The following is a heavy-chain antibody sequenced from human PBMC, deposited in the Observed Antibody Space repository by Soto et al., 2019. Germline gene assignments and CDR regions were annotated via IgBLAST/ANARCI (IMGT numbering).Heavy chain of an antibody. CDR3: ARAPRPAAIAVLDH. J-gene: IGHJ4*02. Sequence: QVQLVQSGTEVKTSGASVKVSCKASGYSFTSYDITWLRQATGQGPEWMGWVNPNTGDTGLAQRFQARVTLSSDTSINTAYVEVSSLRPDDTAIYFCARAPRPAAIAVLDHWGQGTLVAVSS. V-gene: IGHV1-8*01. CDR1: GYSFTSYD. D-gene: IGHD6-19*01. CDR2: VNPNTGDT.